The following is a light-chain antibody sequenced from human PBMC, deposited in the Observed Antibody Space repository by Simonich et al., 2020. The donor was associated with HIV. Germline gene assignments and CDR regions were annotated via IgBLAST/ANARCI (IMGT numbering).Light chain of an antibody. CDR3: QQYNNWPGT. Sequence: IVMTQSPATLSVSPGERATLSCRASQSVSNNLAWYQQKPGQAPRLLIYGASTRATGFPARFSGSASGTEFTLTISSLQSEDFAVYYCQQYNNWPGTFGQGTKLEIK. CDR1: QSVSNN. CDR2: GAS. J-gene: IGKJ2*01. V-gene: IGKV3-15*01.